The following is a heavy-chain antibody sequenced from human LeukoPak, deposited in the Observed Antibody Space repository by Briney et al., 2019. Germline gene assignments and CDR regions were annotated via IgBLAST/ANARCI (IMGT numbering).Heavy chain of an antibody. CDR2: ISAYNGNT. V-gene: IGHV1-18*01. CDR1: GGTFSSYA. Sequence: ASVKVSCKASGGTFSSYAISRVRQAPGQGLEWMGWISAYNGNTNYAQKLQGRVTMTTDTSTSTAYMELRSLRSDDTAVYYCARDHDSSSWYGWFDPWGQGTLVTVSS. J-gene: IGHJ5*02. CDR3: ARDHDSSSWYGWFDP. D-gene: IGHD6-13*01.